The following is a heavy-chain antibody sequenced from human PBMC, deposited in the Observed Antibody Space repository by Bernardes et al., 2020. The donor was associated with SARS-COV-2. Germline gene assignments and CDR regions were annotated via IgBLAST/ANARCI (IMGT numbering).Heavy chain of an antibody. J-gene: IGHJ6*02. CDR1: GYTFTSYG. CDR2: ISAYNGNT. D-gene: IGHD3-3*01. V-gene: IGHV1-18*01. Sequence: ASVKVSCEASGYTFTSYGISWVRQAPGQGLEWMGWISAYNGNTNYAQKLQGRVTMTTDTSTSTAYMELRSLRSDDTAVYYCARETYYDFWSGEGTYYGMDVWGQGTTVTVSS. CDR3: ARETYYDFWSGEGTYYGMDV.